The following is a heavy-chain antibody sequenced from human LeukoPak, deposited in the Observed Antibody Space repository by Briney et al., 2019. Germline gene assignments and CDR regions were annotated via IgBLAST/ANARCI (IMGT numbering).Heavy chain of an antibody. D-gene: IGHD5-18*01. CDR2: IYTRGST. J-gene: IGHJ4*02. CDR1: GGSISSGRYY. Sequence: PSETLSLTCNVSGGSISSGRYYWSWVRQPAGKGLEWIGRIYTRGSTNYNPSLKSRVTISVDTSKNQFSLKLSSVTAADTAVYYCARHPGYSYRYVDYWGQGTLVTVSS. CDR3: ARHPGYSYRYVDY. V-gene: IGHV4-61*02.